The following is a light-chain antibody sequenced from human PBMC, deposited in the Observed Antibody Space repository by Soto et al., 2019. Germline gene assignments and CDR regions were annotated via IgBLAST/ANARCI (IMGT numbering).Light chain of an antibody. CDR1: QSVSSSY. CDR2: GSS. CDR3: QQDDCSPPYT. V-gene: IGKV3-20*01. J-gene: IGKJ2*01. Sequence: EIVLTQSPGTLSLSPGERATLSCRASQSVSSSYLAWYQQKPGQAPRLLIYGSSSTATGIPDRFSGSGSGTDVTLTISRLEPEDCAVYYCQQDDCSPPYTFGQGTKLEIK.